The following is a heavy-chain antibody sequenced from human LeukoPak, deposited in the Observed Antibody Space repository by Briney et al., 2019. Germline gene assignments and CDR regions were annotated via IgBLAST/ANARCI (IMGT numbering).Heavy chain of an antibody. CDR2: IYYSGST. D-gene: IGHD2-15*01. CDR3: ARGYCSGGSCHSGRWYFDL. V-gene: IGHV4-59*01. Sequence: KPSETLSLTCAVYGGSFSSYYWSWIRQPPGKGLEWIGYIYYSGSTNYNPSLKSRVTISVDTSKNQFSLKLSSVTAADTAVYYCARGYCSGGSCHSGRWYFDLWGRGTLVTVSS. CDR1: GGSFSSYY. J-gene: IGHJ2*01.